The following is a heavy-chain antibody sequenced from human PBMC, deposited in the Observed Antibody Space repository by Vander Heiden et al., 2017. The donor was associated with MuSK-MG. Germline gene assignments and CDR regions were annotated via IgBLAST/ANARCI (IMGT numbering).Heavy chain of an antibody. D-gene: IGHD2-2*01. Sequence: SCAASGFTFSSYWMSWVRQAPGKGLEWVANIKQDGSEKYYVDSVKGRFTISRDNAKNSLYLQMNSLRAEDTAVYYCARRYCSSTSCFVYYYYYMDVWGKGTTVTVSS. CDR1: GFTFSSYW. CDR3: ARRYCSSTSCFVYYYYYMDV. CDR2: IKQDGSEK. V-gene: IGHV3-7*01. J-gene: IGHJ6*03.